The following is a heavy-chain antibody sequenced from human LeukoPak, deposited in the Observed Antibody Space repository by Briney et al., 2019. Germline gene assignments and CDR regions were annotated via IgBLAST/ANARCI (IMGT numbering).Heavy chain of an antibody. V-gene: IGHV1-2*06. Sequence: ASVKVSCKASGYTFTGYYMHWVRQAPGQGLEWMGRINPNSGGTNYAQKFQGRVTMTRDTSISTAYMELSRLRSDDTAVYYCARDRSGVYYYDSSGYYYHYWGQGTLVTVSS. J-gene: IGHJ4*02. CDR2: INPNSGGT. CDR1: GYTFTGYY. CDR3: ARDRSGVYYYDSSGYYYHY. D-gene: IGHD3-22*01.